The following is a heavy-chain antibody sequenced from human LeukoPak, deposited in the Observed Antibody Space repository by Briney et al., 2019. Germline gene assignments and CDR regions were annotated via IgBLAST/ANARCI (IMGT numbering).Heavy chain of an antibody. Sequence: KPSETLSLTCSVSGVSISTYCWIWIRKPPAKGLEWMGFFSYSGSTKYNPSLKSRVTMSVDTSKNQFSLKLSSVTAADTAVYYCARMYSGTSYYFDYWGQGTLVTVSS. D-gene: IGHD1-26*01. CDR3: ARMYSGTSYYFDY. CDR2: FSYSGST. J-gene: IGHJ4*02. V-gene: IGHV4-59*01. CDR1: GVSISTYC.